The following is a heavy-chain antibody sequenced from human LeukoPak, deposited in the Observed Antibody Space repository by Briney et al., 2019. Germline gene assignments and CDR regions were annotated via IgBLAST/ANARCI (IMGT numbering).Heavy chain of an antibody. CDR1: GYTFIGYY. CDR2: INPNSGDT. V-gene: IGHV1-2*02. J-gene: IGHJ4*02. Sequence: ASVKVSCKASGYTFIGYYIHWVRQAPGQGLEWMGWINPNSGDTKNAQKFQGRVTMTRDTSIGTAYVELSRLRSDDTAVYYCARIETYSTSWYHFDYWGQGTLVTVSS. CDR3: ARIETYSTSWYHFDY. D-gene: IGHD2/OR15-2a*01.